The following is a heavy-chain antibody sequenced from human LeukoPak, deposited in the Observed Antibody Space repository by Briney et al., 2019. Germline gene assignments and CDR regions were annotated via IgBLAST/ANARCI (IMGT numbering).Heavy chain of an antibody. Sequence: ASVKVSCKASGYAFTGYYMHWVRQAPGLGLEWMGWINPNSGGTNYAQKFQGRVTMTRDTSISTAYMELSRLRSDDTAVYYCALREWFGDYDGDEAFDIWGQGTMVTVSS. J-gene: IGHJ3*02. CDR1: GYAFTGYY. V-gene: IGHV1-2*02. D-gene: IGHD3-10*01. CDR3: ALREWFGDYDGDEAFDI. CDR2: INPNSGGT.